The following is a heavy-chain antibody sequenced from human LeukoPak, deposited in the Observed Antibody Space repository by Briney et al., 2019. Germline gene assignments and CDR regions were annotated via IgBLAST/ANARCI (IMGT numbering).Heavy chain of an antibody. CDR3: ARGGRQYYDFWSGYYRHTSYDY. D-gene: IGHD3-3*01. CDR1: GYTFTSYA. J-gene: IGHJ4*02. Sequence: ASVKVSCKASGYTFTSYAMHWVRQAPGQRLEWMGWINAANGDTKYSQEFQGRVTITRNTSISTAYMELSSLRSEDTAVYYCARGGRQYYDFWSGYYRHTSYDYWGQGTLVTVSS. V-gene: IGHV1-3*03. CDR2: INAANGDT.